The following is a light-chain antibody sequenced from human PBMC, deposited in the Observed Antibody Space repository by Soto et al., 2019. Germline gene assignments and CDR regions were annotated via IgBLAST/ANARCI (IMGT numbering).Light chain of an antibody. CDR2: KAS. V-gene: IGKV1-5*03. Sequence: DIQTTQSPSTLSGSVGDRVTMTCRASQTISSWLAWYQQKPGKAPKLLIYKASTLKSGVPSRFSGSGSGTEFTLTISSLQPDDFATYYCQQYNSYSPLTFGGGTKVDIK. J-gene: IGKJ4*01. CDR1: QTISSW. CDR3: QQYNSYSPLT.